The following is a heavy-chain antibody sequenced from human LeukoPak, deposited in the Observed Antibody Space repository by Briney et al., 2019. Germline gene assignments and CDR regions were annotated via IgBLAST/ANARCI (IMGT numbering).Heavy chain of an antibody. CDR3: AREWVSGYYYGMDV. CDR2: INPSGGST. Sequence: GASVKVSCKVSGYTLTSYYMHWARQAPGQGLEWMGIINPSGGSTSSAQKFQGRVTMTRDTSTSTVYMELSSLRSEDTAVYYCAREWVSGYYYGMDVWGQGTTVTVSS. V-gene: IGHV1-46*01. D-gene: IGHD1-26*01. J-gene: IGHJ6*02. CDR1: GYTLTSYY.